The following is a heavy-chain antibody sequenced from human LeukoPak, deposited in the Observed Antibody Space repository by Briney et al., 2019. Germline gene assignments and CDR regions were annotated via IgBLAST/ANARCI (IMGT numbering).Heavy chain of an antibody. Sequence: GGSLRLSCAASGFTFSSYSMNWVRQAPGKGLEWVSSISSSSSYIYCADSVKGRFTISRDNAKNSLYLQMNSLRAEDTAVYYCARGGSSGWWAFDIWGQGTMVTVSS. CDR2: ISSSSSYI. V-gene: IGHV3-21*01. D-gene: IGHD6-19*01. CDR3: ARGGSSGWWAFDI. CDR1: GFTFSSYS. J-gene: IGHJ3*02.